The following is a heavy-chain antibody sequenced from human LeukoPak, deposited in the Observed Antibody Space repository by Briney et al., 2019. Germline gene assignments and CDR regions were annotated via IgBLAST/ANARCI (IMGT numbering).Heavy chain of an antibody. V-gene: IGHV5-51*01. CDR1: GYSFTTHW. Sequence: GESLKISCKGSGYSFTTHWIGWVRQMPGKGLEWMGIIYPGDSDTRYSPSLQGQVTISADKSISTAYLQWSSLKASDTAMYYCAEGKGYCSAGSCGIFDYWGQGTLVTVSS. D-gene: IGHD2-15*01. CDR2: IYPGDSDT. CDR3: AEGKGYCSAGSCGIFDY. J-gene: IGHJ4*02.